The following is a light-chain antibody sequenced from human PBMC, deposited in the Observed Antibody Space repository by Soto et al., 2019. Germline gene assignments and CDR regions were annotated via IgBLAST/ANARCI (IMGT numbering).Light chain of an antibody. CDR1: SSDVGGYNY. Sequence: QSVLTQPPSASGSPGQSVTISCTGTSSDVGGYNYVSWYQQHPGKAPKLMIYEVNKRPSGVPDRFSGSKSGNTASLTVSGLQAEDEADYFCSSFAGSIFYVFGTGT. J-gene: IGLJ1*01. V-gene: IGLV2-8*01. CDR3: SSFAGSIFYV. CDR2: EVN.